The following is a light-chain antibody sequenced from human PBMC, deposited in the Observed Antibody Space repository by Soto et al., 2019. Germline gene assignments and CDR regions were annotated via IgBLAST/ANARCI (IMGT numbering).Light chain of an antibody. Sequence: EIGWTQSGATLSLAPGEGATRSCRASQSVSSYLAWYQQKPGQAPRLLIYDASNRATGIPARFSGSGSATDFTLPISRLEPEDFALSYCQQPSKWPPTFGPGTKVDIK. CDR2: DAS. CDR1: QSVSSY. V-gene: IGKV3-11*01. J-gene: IGKJ3*01. CDR3: QQPSKWPPT.